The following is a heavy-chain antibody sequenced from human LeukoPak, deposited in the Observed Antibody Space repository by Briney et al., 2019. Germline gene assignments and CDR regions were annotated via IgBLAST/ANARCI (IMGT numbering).Heavy chain of an antibody. CDR1: GFTFSDYY. J-gene: IGHJ4*02. Sequence: GGSLRLSCAASGFTFSDYYMSWIRQAPGKGLEWVSYISSSGSTIYCADSVKGRFTISRDNAMNSLYLQMNSLRAEDTAVYYCARGYDFWSGYYADYWGQGTLVTVSS. CDR2: ISSSGSTI. V-gene: IGHV3-11*04. D-gene: IGHD3-3*01. CDR3: ARGYDFWSGYYADY.